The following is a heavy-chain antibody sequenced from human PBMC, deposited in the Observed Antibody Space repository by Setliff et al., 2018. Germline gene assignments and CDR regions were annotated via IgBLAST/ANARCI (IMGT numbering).Heavy chain of an antibody. CDR2: INHSGTS. D-gene: IGHD6-6*01. J-gene: IGHJ4*02. Sequence: SETLSLTCAAYGGTFSDYYWTWIRRSPGKGLEWIGEINHSGTSNYNPSLKSRVTISVDTSKNQFSLKVISVTAADTAVYYCARGRNVAARLLDSWGQGTLVTVSS. CDR1: GGTFSDYY. V-gene: IGHV4-34*01. CDR3: ARGRNVAARLLDS.